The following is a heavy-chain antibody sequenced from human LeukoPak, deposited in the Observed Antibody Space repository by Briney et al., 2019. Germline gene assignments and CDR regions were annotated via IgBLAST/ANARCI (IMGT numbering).Heavy chain of an antibody. CDR2: IYSGGST. Sequence: GGSLRLSCAASGFTVSSNYMSWVRQAPGKGLEWVSVIYSGGSTYYADSVKGRFTISRDNSKNTLYLQMNSLRAEHTAVYYCARVLGYGDYNWFAPWGQGTLVTVSS. CDR3: ARVLGYGDYNWFAP. CDR1: GFTVSSNY. J-gene: IGHJ5*02. D-gene: IGHD4-17*01. V-gene: IGHV3-66*01.